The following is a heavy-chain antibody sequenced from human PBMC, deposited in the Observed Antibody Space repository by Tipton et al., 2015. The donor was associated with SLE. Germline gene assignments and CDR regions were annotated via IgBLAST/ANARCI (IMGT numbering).Heavy chain of an antibody. CDR1: ESTFNGSA. CDR2: IRSRNSNYET. D-gene: IGHD2-15*01. J-gene: IGHJ4*02. CDR3: TARTSSGPRLFDY. Sequence: SLRLSCVASESTFNGSALYWVRQASGKGLEWVGRIRSRNSNYETTFAASVNGRFTISRDDSKNTAYLQMTSLKIEDSAVYYCTARTSSGPRLFDYWGQGTLVTVSS. V-gene: IGHV3-73*01.